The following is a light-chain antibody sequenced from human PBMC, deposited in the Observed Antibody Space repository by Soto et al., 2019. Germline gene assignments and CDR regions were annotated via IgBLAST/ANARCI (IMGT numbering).Light chain of an antibody. Sequence: QSALTQPACVSGSPGQSITSSCTGTSSDVGSYNLVSWYQQHPGTAPKLMIYEGSKWPSGVSNRFSGSKSGNTASLTISGLQAEDEADYYCCSYAGNSSFVFGTGTKVTVL. J-gene: IGLJ1*01. CDR1: SSDVGSYNL. CDR2: EGS. V-gene: IGLV2-23*01. CDR3: CSYAGNSSFV.